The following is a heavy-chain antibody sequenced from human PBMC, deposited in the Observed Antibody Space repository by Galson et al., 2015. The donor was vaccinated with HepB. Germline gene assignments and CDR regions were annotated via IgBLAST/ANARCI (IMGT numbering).Heavy chain of an antibody. CDR3: TRDSFYFDYRGGPDY. CDR1: GFTFSNYG. V-gene: IGHV3-33*01. Sequence: SLRLSCAASGFTFSNYGMHWVRQAPGKGLEWVAVIWYDGTNKYYADSVKGRFTISRDNSQNTLYLQMSSLRPGDTADYYCTRDSFYFDYRGGPDYWGRGTLVTVSS. D-gene: IGHD2-15*01. J-gene: IGHJ4*02. CDR2: IWYDGTNK.